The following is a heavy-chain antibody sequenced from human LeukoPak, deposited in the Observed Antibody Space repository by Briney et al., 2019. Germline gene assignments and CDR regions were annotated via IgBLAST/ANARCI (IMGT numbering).Heavy chain of an antibody. D-gene: IGHD2-15*01. CDR1: GFTFSSYS. J-gene: IGHJ3*02. Sequence: PGGSLRLSCAASGFTFSSYSMNWVRQAPGKGLEWASSISSSSSYIYYADSVKGRFTISRDNAKNSLYLQMNSLRAEDTAVYYCASDGVVVAASDAFDIWGQGTMVTVSS. CDR3: ASDGVVVAASDAFDI. V-gene: IGHV3-21*01. CDR2: ISSSSSYI.